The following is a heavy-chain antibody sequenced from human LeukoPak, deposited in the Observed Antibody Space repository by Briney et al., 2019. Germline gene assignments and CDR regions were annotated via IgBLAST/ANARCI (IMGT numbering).Heavy chain of an antibody. CDR3: AGDRGDGDYLFDY. V-gene: IGHV3-21*01. D-gene: IGHD4-17*01. Sequence: GGSLRLSCAASGFTVSRNYMNWVRQAPGKGLEWVSSISSSSSYIYYADSVKGRFTISRDNAKNSLYLQMNSLRAEDTAVYYCAGDRGDGDYLFDYWGQGTLVTVSS. J-gene: IGHJ4*02. CDR2: ISSSSSYI. CDR1: GFTVSRNY.